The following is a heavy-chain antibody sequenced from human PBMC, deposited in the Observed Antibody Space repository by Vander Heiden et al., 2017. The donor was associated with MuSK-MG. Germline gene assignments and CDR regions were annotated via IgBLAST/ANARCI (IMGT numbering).Heavy chain of an antibody. V-gene: IGHV3-21*01. CDR2: ISSSSGYI. J-gene: IGHJ4*02. D-gene: IGHD4-17*01. CDR1: GFTFSSFS. Sequence: EVQLVESGGGLVKPGGSLRLSCAASGFTFSSFSMNWGRQAPGKGLEWVSSISSSSGYIYYADSVKGRFTISRDNAKNSLYLQMNSLRAEDTAVYYCVRSLPDYGVNSGRFYWGQGTLVTVSS. CDR3: VRSLPDYGVNSGRFY.